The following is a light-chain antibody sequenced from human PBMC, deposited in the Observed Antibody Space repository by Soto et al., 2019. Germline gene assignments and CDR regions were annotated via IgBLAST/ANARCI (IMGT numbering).Light chain of an antibody. J-gene: IGLJ2*01. CDR1: SSNIGSNT. V-gene: IGLV1-44*01. Sequence: QSVLTQPPSASGTPGQRVTISCSGSSSNIGSNTVTWYQQLPRTAPKLLIYGNSQRPSGVPDRFSGSKSGTSASLAISGLQSEDEADYYCAAWDDSLNGVVFGGGTKVTVL. CDR3: AAWDDSLNGVV. CDR2: GNS.